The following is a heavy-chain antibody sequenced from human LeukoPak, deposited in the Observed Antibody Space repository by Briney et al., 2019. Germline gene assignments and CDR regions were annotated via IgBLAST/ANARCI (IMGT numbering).Heavy chain of an antibody. D-gene: IGHD3-22*01. J-gene: IGHJ6*03. CDR1: GGTFSSYA. CDR3: ARGHYYDSSGYYYYYYYYMDV. CDR2: IIPIFGTA. Sequence: ASVKVSCKASGGTFSSYAISWVRQAPGQGLEWMGGIIPIFGTANYAQKFQGRVTITADESTSTAYMELSSLRSEDTAVYYCARGHYYDSSGYYYYYYYYMDVGGKGTTVTVSS. V-gene: IGHV1-69*13.